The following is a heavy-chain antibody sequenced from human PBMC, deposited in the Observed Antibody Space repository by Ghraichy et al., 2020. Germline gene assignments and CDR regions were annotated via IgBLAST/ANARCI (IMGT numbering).Heavy chain of an antibody. CDR1: GYTFINYG. CDR2: ITSKSGNT. V-gene: IGHV1-18*01. D-gene: IGHD5-24*01. CDR3: ARGINYFDP. J-gene: IGHJ5*02. Sequence: ASVKVSCKASGYTFINYGITWVRQAPGQGLEWLGWITSKSGNTQYGWKFQGRVTMTTDTSTSTAYMELRSLRSDDTAVYYCARGINYFDPGGQGTLVTVSS.